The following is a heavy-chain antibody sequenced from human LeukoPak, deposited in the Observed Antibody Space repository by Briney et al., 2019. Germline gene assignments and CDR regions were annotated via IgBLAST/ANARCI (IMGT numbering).Heavy chain of an antibody. Sequence: SETLSLTCTVSGNSIGSGDNYWSWIRQPAGKGLEWIGRIYTSGSTNYNPSLKSRVTISGDTSKNQFSLRLSSVTAADTAVYYCARASYSYDINGWVPFDYWGQGTLVTVSS. CDR3: ARASYSYDINGWVPFDY. CDR1: GNSIGSGDNY. J-gene: IGHJ4*02. D-gene: IGHD3-22*01. CDR2: IYTSGST. V-gene: IGHV4-61*02.